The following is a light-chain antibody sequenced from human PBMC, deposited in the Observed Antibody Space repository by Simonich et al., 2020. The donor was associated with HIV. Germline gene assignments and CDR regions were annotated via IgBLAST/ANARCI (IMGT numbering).Light chain of an antibody. V-gene: IGKV3-11*01. CDR2: DAS. CDR3: QHRSNWPPT. Sequence: EIVLTQSPATLSLSPGERGTLSCRASQSVSSYLAWYQQKHGQAPRLLIYDASNRATGNPARFSGSGSGTDFTLTISSLEAEDFAVYYCQHRSNWPPTFGQGTKVDIK. J-gene: IGKJ1*01. CDR1: QSVSSY.